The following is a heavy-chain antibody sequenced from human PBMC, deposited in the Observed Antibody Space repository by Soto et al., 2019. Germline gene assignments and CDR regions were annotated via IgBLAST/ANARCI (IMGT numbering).Heavy chain of an antibody. CDR2: IKSKTDGGTT. Sequence: GGSLRRSCAASRSTFSKAWIIFCLNAPGKGLEWVFRIKSKTDGGTTDYAAPVKGRFTISRDDSKNTLYLQMNSLKTEDTAVYYCTTASYGIQFDYWGQGTLVTVSS. V-gene: IGHV3-15*01. CDR1: RSTFSKAW. D-gene: IGHD4-17*01. CDR3: TTASYGIQFDY. J-gene: IGHJ4*02.